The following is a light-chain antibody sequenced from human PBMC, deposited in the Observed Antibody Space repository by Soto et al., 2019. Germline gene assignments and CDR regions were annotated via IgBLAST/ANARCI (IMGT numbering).Light chain of an antibody. J-gene: IGKJ1*01. CDR1: QGVSSY. CDR2: DAS. Sequence: EIVLTQSPATLSLYPGERATLSCRASQGVSSYLAWYQQKPGQAPRLLVYDASNRATGIPARFSGSGSGTDFTLTISSLEPEDFAVYYCQQRSNWSWTFGQGTKVDI. V-gene: IGKV3-11*01. CDR3: QQRSNWSWT.